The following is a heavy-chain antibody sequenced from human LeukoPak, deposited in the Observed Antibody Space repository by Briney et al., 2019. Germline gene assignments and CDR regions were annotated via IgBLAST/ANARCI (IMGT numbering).Heavy chain of an antibody. V-gene: IGHV4-59*01. D-gene: IGHD6-6*01. CDR1: GGSIRTYY. Sequence: KPSETPSLTPNVPGGSIRTYYWAWIPETPGEGVGGSGYIYYSGATNYNPSLKSRVTISLDTSKNQFSLKLSSVTAADTAIYYCARRVAVSPVYAFDIWGQGTMVTVSS. CDR3: ARRVAVSPVYAFDI. CDR2: IYYSGAT. J-gene: IGHJ3*02.